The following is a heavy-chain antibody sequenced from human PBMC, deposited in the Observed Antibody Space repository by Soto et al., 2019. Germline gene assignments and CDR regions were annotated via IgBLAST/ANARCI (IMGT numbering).Heavy chain of an antibody. J-gene: IGHJ3*01. CDR2: IYHNGST. Sequence: QVQLQESGPGLVQPSETLSLTCTVSGGSTSDYRWSWIRQPPGKGLEWIGHIYHNGSTSYNPSLKSRVTISLDTSKNPFSLKFNPVTATDTAVYYCARWVYIYGPGTFDVWSQGTMVSVSS. V-gene: IGHV4-59*08. CDR1: GGSTSDYR. CDR3: ARWVYIYGPGTFDV. D-gene: IGHD6-13*01.